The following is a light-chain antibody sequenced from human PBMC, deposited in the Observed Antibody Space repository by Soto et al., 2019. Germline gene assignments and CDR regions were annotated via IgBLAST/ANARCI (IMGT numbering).Light chain of an antibody. CDR1: QSVSSNY. CDR3: QQYDTSPRT. J-gene: IGKJ1*01. V-gene: IGKV3-20*01. Sequence: EIVLTQSPGTLSLSPGERATLTCRASQSVSSNYLAWYQQKRGQAPRLLLYGASSRATGIPTRFSGSGSGTDFTLTISRLEPEDFAVYYCQQYDTSPRTFGQGNKVEI. CDR2: GAS.